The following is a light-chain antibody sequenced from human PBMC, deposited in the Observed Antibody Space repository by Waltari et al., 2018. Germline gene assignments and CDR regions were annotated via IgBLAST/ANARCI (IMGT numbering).Light chain of an antibody. V-gene: IGLV2-14*01. Sequence: QSALTQPASVSGSPGQSITISCTGTSSDVGGYNYVSWYQQHPGKAPKLMIYDVNNRHSGVSNRFSGSKSSNTASLTISGLQAEDEADYYCSSFTSSSTWVFGGGTNLTVL. CDR3: SSFTSSSTWV. CDR2: DVN. CDR1: SSDVGGYNY. J-gene: IGLJ3*02.